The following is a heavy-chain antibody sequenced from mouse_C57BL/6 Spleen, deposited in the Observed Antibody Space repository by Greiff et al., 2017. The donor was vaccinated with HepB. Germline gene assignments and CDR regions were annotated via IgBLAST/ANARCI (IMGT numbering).Heavy chain of an antibody. CDR2: IYPGDGDT. V-gene: IGHV1-82*01. D-gene: IGHD2-4*01. Sequence: VKLQQSGPELVKPGASVKISCKASGYAFSSSWMNWVKQRPGKGLEWIGRIYPGDGDTNYNGKFKGKATLTADKSSSTAYMQLSSLTSEDSAVYFCARGYYDYDWYFDYWGQGTTLTVSS. CDR1: GYAFSSSW. CDR3: ARGYYDYDWYFDY. J-gene: IGHJ2*01.